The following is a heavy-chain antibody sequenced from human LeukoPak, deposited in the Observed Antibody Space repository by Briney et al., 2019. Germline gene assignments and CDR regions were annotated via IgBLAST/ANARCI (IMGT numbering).Heavy chain of an antibody. D-gene: IGHD5-18*01. J-gene: IGHJ4*02. CDR2: ISSSSSTI. Sequence: PGGSLRLSCAASGFTFSSYSMNWVRQAPGKGLEWVPYISSSSSTIYYADSVKGRFTISRDNAKNSLYLQMNSLRAEDTAVYYCAREGVDYSYGYDYWGQGTLVTVSS. CDR1: GFTFSSYS. CDR3: AREGVDYSYGYDY. V-gene: IGHV3-48*04.